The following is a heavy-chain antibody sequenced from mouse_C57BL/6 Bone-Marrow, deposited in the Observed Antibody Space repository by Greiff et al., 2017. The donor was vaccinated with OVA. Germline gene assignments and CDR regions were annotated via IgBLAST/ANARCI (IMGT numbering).Heavy chain of an antibody. CDR3: ARDGLRRAFDY. J-gene: IGHJ2*01. Sequence: EVKLLESEGGLVQPGSSMKLSCTASGFTFSDYYMAWVRQVPEKGLEWVANINYDGSSTYYLDSLKSRFIISRDNAKNILYLQMSSLKSEDTATYYCARDGLRRAFDYWGQGNTLTVSS. CDR1: GFTFSDYY. CDR2: INYDGSST. V-gene: IGHV5-16*01. D-gene: IGHD2-4*01.